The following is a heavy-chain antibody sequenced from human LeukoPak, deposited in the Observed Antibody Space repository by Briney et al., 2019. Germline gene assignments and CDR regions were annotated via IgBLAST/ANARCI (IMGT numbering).Heavy chain of an antibody. CDR3: ASGLRAGDSSSLDY. CDR1: GGSFSGYY. Sequence: SETLSLTCAVYGGSFSGYYWSWIRQPPGKGLEWIGEINHSGSTNYNPSLKSRFTISVDTSKNQFSLKLSSVTAADTAVYYCASGLRAGDSSSLDYWGQGTLVTVSS. CDR2: INHSGST. D-gene: IGHD3-22*01. V-gene: IGHV4-34*01. J-gene: IGHJ4*02.